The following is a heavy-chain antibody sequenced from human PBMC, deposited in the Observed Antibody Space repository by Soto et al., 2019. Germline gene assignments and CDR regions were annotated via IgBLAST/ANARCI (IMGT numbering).Heavy chain of an antibody. CDR3: AKVPTGEMATVFQAFDI. V-gene: IGHV3-23*01. Sequence: GGSLRLSXVGSEFIFSTYAMSWVRQAPGKGLEWVSAISASGGSTYYADSVKGRFAVSRDNSKSTLYLQMNSLRDEDTAVYYCAKVPTGEMATVFQAFDIWGQGTMVTVSS. J-gene: IGHJ3*02. D-gene: IGHD4-4*01. CDR2: ISASGGST. CDR1: EFIFSTYA.